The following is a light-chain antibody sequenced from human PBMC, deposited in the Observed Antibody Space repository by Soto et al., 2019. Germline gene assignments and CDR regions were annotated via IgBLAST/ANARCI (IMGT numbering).Light chain of an antibody. V-gene: IGLV2-11*01. Sequence: QAVVTQPRSVSGSPGQSVTISCTGTSSDVGGYTYVSWYQQHPGKAPKLMIYDVSRRPSGVPDRFSGSKSGNTASLTISGLQAEDEADYYCCSYAGSYTYVFGTGTKVTVL. CDR1: SSDVGGYTY. J-gene: IGLJ1*01. CDR3: CSYAGSYTYV. CDR2: DVS.